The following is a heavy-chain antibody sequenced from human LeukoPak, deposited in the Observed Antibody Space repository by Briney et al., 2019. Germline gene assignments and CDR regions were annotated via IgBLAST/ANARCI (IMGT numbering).Heavy chain of an antibody. Sequence: SVKVSCKASGGTFSSYAISWVRQAPGQGLEWMGGIIPIFGTANYAQKFQGRVTITTDESTSTAYMELSSLRSEDTAVYYCARDKRSGYYYGPGPQQAFDIWGQGTMVTVSS. CDR1: GGTFSSYA. J-gene: IGHJ3*02. CDR3: ARDKRSGYYYGPGPQQAFDI. CDR2: IIPIFGTA. D-gene: IGHD3-22*01. V-gene: IGHV1-69*05.